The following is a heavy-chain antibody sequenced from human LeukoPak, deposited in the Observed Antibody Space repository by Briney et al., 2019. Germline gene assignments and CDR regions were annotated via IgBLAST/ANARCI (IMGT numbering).Heavy chain of an antibody. CDR3: ARVSGSYFSYYFDY. J-gene: IGHJ4*02. V-gene: IGHV4-59*01. Sequence: PSETLSLTCTVSGGSISSYYWSWIRQPPGKGLEWIGYIYYSGSTNYNPSLKSRVTISVDTSKNQFSLKLGSVTAADTAVYYCARVSGSYFSYYFDYWGQGTLVTVSS. CDR2: IYYSGST. CDR1: GGSISSYY. D-gene: IGHD1-26*01.